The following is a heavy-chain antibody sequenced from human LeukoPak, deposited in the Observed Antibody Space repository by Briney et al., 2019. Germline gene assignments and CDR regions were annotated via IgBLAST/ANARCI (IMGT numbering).Heavy chain of an antibody. CDR1: GGTFSSYA. V-gene: IGHV1-46*01. CDR3: ARDWGAVGGLYYDSSGYLDY. CDR2: INPSGGST. Sequence: ASVKVSCKASGGTFSSYAISWVRQAPGQGLEWMGIINPSGGSTSYAQKFQGRVTMTRDTSTSTVYMELSSLRSEDTAVYYCARDWGAVGGLYYDSSGYLDYWGQGTLVTVSS. D-gene: IGHD3-22*01. J-gene: IGHJ4*02.